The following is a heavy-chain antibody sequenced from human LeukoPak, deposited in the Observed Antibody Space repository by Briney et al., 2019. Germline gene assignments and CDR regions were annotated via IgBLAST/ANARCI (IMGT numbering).Heavy chain of an antibody. CDR1: GFTFSSYW. J-gene: IGHJ4*02. CDR2: ISSSSSYI. D-gene: IGHD1-26*01. Sequence: EGSLRLSCAASGFTFSSYWMSWVRQAPGKELEWVSSISSSSSYIYYADSVKGRFTISRDNAKNSLYLQMNSLRAEDTAVYYCASSVGPRSVRSFDYWGQGTLVTVSS. V-gene: IGHV3-21*01. CDR3: ASSVGPRSVRSFDY.